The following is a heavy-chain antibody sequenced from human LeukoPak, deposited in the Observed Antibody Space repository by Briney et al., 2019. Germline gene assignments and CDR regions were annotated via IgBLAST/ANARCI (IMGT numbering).Heavy chain of an antibody. CDR2: ISSSGSTI. V-gene: IGHV3-48*04. J-gene: IGHJ3*02. CDR1: GFTFSSYS. CDR3: ARDTHYGWRAFDI. D-gene: IGHD3-10*01. Sequence: GGSLRLSCAASGFTFSSYSMNWVRQAPGKGLEWVSYISSSGSTIYYADSVKGRFTISRDNAKKSLYLQMNSLRAEDTAVYYRARDTHYGWRAFDIWGQGTMVTVSS.